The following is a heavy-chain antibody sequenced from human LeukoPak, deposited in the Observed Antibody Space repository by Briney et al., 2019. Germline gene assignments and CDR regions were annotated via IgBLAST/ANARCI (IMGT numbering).Heavy chain of an antibody. Sequence: ASVKVSCKASGYTFTSYYMHWVRQAPGQGLGWMGGIIPIFGTANYAQKFQGRVTITADESTSTAYMELSSLRSEDTAVYYCARATGYDGPAVFDYWGQGTLVTVSS. J-gene: IGHJ4*02. CDR1: GYTFTSYY. V-gene: IGHV1-69*13. CDR2: IIPIFGTA. CDR3: ARATGYDGPAVFDY. D-gene: IGHD5-12*01.